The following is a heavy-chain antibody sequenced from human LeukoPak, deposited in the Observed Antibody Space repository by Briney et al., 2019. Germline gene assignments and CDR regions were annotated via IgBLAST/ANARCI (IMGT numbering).Heavy chain of an antibody. CDR3: ARDAPQVPAAGVLAS. D-gene: IGHD6-13*01. CDR1: GFTVNDNY. J-gene: IGHJ5*02. Sequence: PGGSLRLSCAASGFTVNDNYMSWVRQAPGKGLEWVSVMYSGGDTYYADSVKGRFTFSRDISKNTLYLQMNGLRTEDTAMYYCARDAPQVPAAGVLASWGQGTLVTVSS. V-gene: IGHV3-53*01. CDR2: MYSGGDT.